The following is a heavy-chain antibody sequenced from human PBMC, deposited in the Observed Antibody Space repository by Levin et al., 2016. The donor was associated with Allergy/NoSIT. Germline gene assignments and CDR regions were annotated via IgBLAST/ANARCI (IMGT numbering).Heavy chain of an antibody. CDR2: IDWDDDK. CDR1: GFSLNTSGMC. Sequence: SGPTLVKPTQTLSLTCTLSGFSLNTSGMCVSWIRQPPGKALELLARIDWDDDKFYSRSLKSRLTISKDTSKNQVVLTMTNMDPVDTGTYYCARVSTTVYYYGLDVWGQGTSVTVSS. J-gene: IGHJ6*02. D-gene: IGHD1-1*01. V-gene: IGHV2-70*17. CDR3: ARVSTTVYYYGLDV.